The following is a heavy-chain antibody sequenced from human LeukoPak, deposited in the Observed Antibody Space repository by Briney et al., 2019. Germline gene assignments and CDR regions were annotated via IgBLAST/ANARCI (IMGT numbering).Heavy chain of an antibody. CDR1: GFTFSSYW. J-gene: IGHJ4*02. CDR3: ARGRPHGNDY. D-gene: IGHD4-23*01. Sequence: GGSLRLSCAASGFTFSSYWMNWVRQAPGKGLVWVSRIASDGSSTTYADSVEGRFSISRDNAKNTLYLQMNSLRVEDTAVCYCARGRPHGNDYWGQGTLVTVSS. CDR2: IASDGSST. V-gene: IGHV3-74*01.